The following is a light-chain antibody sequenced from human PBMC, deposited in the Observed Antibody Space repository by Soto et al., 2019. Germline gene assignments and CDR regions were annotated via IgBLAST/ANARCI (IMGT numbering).Light chain of an antibody. CDR1: SSDVGGYNY. V-gene: IGLV2-8*01. CDR3: SSYAGSNNWV. Sequence: QSALTQPASVSGSPGQSITISCTGTSSDVGGYNYVSWYQQHPGKAPKLIIYEVSNRPSGVPDRFSGSKSGNTASLTVSGLQAEDEADYYCSSYAGSNNWVFGGGTKVTVL. J-gene: IGLJ3*02. CDR2: EVS.